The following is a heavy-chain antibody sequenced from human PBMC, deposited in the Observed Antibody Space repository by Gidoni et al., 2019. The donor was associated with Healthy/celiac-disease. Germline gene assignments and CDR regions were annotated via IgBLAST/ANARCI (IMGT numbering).Heavy chain of an antibody. V-gene: IGHV3-33*01. CDR1: GCTFSSYG. D-gene: IGHD6-19*01. Sequence: QGQMVESGGGGVQPGGALRLGGAGSGCTFSSYGMHWGRQAPGKGLGWVAVIWYAGSNKYYADSVKGRFTISRDNSKNTLYLQMNSLRAEDTAVYYCAREDSSGWLYFQHWGQGTLVTVSS. J-gene: IGHJ1*01. CDR3: AREDSSGWLYFQH. CDR2: IWYAGSNK.